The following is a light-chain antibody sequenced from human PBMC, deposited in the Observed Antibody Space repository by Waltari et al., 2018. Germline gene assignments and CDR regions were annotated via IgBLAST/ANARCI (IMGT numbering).Light chain of an antibody. Sequence: EIVLTQSPATLSLSPGERATLSCRASQSVSSYLAWYQQKPGQAPRLLIYDASNRATGIPARFSGSGSGTDFTLTISSLELEDFAVYYCQQRSNFGPGTKVDIK. V-gene: IGKV3-11*01. CDR3: QQRSN. CDR1: QSVSSY. J-gene: IGKJ3*01. CDR2: DAS.